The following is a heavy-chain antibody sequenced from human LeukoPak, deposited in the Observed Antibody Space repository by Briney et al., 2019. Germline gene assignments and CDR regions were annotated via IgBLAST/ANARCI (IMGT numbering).Heavy chain of an antibody. CDR1: GYTFTGYY. CDR2: INPNSGGT. J-gene: IGHJ4*02. D-gene: IGHD3-9*01. V-gene: IGHV1-2*04. CDR3: ARGLRYFDWSTDTLPTGY. Sequence: ASVKVSCKASGYTFTGYYMHWVRQAPGQGLEWMGWINPNSGGTNYAQKFQGWVTMTRDTSISTAYMELSRLRSDDTAVYYCARGLRYFDWSTDTLPTGYWGQGTLVTVSS.